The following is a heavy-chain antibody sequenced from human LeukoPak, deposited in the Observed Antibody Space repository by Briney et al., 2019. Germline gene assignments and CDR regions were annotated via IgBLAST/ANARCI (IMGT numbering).Heavy chain of an antibody. CDR3: AGGPEEWLTLTWHFDL. V-gene: IGHV3-11*01. CDR1: GFTFNDYY. Sequence: GGSLRLSCAASGFTFNDYYMSWIRHAPGKGLEWVSYISSGSMTINYADSVEGRFTISRDNAKNSLYLQMNSLRAEDTAVYYCAGGPEEWLTLTWHFDLWGRGTLVTVSS. CDR2: ISSGSMTI. D-gene: IGHD3-3*01. J-gene: IGHJ2*01.